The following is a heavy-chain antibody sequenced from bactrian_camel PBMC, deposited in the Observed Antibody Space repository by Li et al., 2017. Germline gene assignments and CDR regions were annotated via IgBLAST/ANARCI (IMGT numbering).Heavy chain of an antibody. J-gene: IGHJ4*01. V-gene: IGHV3S40*01. Sequence: DVQLVESGGGSVQAGGSLTLSCAVSGFTESTYSLAWFRQRPGKEREGVAAVYTGDGRTFYDASVQGRFIIFHDSAKNTVAPQMNSLKPEDTAMYYCAASLTYWVSFPLRADEYQYWGQGTQVTVS. CDR3: AASLTYWVSFPLRADEYQY. CDR2: VYTGDGRT. CDR1: GFTESTYS. D-gene: IGHD1*01.